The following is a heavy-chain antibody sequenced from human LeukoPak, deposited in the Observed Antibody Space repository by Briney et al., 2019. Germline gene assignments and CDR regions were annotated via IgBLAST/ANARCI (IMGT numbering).Heavy chain of an antibody. Sequence: GGSLRLSCAASGFTFSGSAMHWVRQASGKGLEWVGRIRSKANSYATAYAASVKGRFTTSRDDSKNTAYLQMNSLKTEDTAVYYCASLGTVTTLVDYWGQGTLVTVSS. CDR1: GFTFSGSA. D-gene: IGHD4-11*01. V-gene: IGHV3-73*01. J-gene: IGHJ4*02. CDR3: ASLGTVTTLVDY. CDR2: IRSKANSYAT.